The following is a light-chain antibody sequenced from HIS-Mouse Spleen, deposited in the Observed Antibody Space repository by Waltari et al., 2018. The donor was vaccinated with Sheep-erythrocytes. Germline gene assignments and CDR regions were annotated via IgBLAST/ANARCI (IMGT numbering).Light chain of an antibody. Sequence: QSALTQPPSASGSPGQSVTISCTGTSSDVGGYNYVSWYQQHPGKAPKLLIYEVSKRTSAFPDRFSGSKSGNTASLTVSGLQAEDEADYYCSSYAGSNNWVFGGGTKLTVL. CDR3: SSYAGSNNWV. V-gene: IGLV2-8*01. CDR2: EVS. J-gene: IGLJ3*02. CDR1: SSDVGGYNY.